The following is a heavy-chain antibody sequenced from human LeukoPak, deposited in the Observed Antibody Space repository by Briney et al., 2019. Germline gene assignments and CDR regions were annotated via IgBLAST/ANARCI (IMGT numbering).Heavy chain of an antibody. Sequence: GGSLRLSCAASGFTFSSYAMSWVRQAPGKGLEWVSAISGSGGSTYYADSVKGRFTISRDNSKNTLYLQMSSLRAEDTAVYYCAKDRYYYGSGSYHSSNWFDPWGQGTLVTVSS. J-gene: IGHJ5*02. CDR3: AKDRYYYGSGSYHSSNWFDP. V-gene: IGHV3-23*01. D-gene: IGHD3-10*01. CDR2: ISGSGGST. CDR1: GFTFSSYA.